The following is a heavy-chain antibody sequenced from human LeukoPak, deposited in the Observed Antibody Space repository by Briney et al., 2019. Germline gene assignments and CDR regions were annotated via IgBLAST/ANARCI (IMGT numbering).Heavy chain of an antibody. Sequence: GGSLRLFCAASGFIFRRYAMRWAPQAPGKGRECVSAISGSANSTYYADSVKGRFTTSRDNSKNTLYPQMNSLRAEDTAVYYCAQIVPAAIGFDYWGQGTLVTVSS. CDR1: GFIFRRYA. CDR2: ISGSANST. D-gene: IGHD2-2*02. V-gene: IGHV3-23*01. CDR3: AQIVPAAIGFDY. J-gene: IGHJ4*02.